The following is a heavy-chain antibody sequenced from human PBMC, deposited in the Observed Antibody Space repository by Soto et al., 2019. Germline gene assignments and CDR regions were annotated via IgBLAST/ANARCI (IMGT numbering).Heavy chain of an antibody. CDR1: GFTFDDYA. CDR2: ISWNSGSI. J-gene: IGHJ4*02. D-gene: IGHD6-13*01. Sequence: EVQLVESGGGLVQPGRSLRLSCAASGFTFDDYAMHWVRQAPGKGLEWVSGISWNSGSIGYADSVKGRFTISRDNAKNSLYLQMNSLRAEDTALYYCAKDLTGGSSSHYHYDYWGQGTLVTVSS. CDR3: AKDLTGGSSSHYHYDY. V-gene: IGHV3-9*01.